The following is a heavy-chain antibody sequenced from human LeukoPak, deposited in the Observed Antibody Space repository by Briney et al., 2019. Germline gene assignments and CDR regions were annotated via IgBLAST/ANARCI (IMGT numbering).Heavy chain of an antibody. CDR1: GGTFNIYA. Sequence: ASVNVSCKASGGTFNIYAISWVRQAPGQGLEWMGGIIPIFGTANYAQKFQGRVTITADESTSTAYMELSSLRSEDTAVYYCARRDSSSPPLVYYGMDVWGQGTTVTVSS. V-gene: IGHV1-69*13. J-gene: IGHJ6*02. CDR2: IIPIFGTA. D-gene: IGHD6-6*01. CDR3: ARRDSSSPPLVYYGMDV.